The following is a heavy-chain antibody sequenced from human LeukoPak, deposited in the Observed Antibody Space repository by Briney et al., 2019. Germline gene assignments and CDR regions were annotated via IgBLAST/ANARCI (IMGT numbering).Heavy chain of an antibody. D-gene: IGHD3-3*01. J-gene: IGHJ5*02. Sequence: SVKVSCKASGGTFSSYAISWVRQAPGQGLEWMGGIIPIFGTANYAQKFQGRVTNTADESTSTAYIELSSLRSEDTAVYYCARVVSAVLRFLEWSAPFDPWGQGTLVTVSS. CDR2: IIPIFGTA. V-gene: IGHV1-69*13. CDR1: GGTFSSYA. CDR3: ARVVSAVLRFLEWSAPFDP.